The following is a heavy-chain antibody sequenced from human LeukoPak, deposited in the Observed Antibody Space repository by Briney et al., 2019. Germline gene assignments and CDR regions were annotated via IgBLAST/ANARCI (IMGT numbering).Heavy chain of an antibody. V-gene: IGHV4-34*01. CDR1: GGSFSGYY. D-gene: IGHD5-12*01. CDR3: ARHRRSDIVALYYYYYGMDV. Sequence: SETLSLTCAVYGGSFSGYYWSWIRQPPGKGLEWIGEINHSGSTNYNPSLKSRVTISVDTSKNQFSLKLSSVTAADTAVYYCARHRRSDIVALYYYYYGMDVWGQGTTITVSS. CDR2: INHSGST. J-gene: IGHJ6*02.